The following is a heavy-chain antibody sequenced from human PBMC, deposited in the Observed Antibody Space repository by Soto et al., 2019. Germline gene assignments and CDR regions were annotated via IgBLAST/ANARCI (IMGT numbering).Heavy chain of an antibody. Sequence: EVQLVESGGGLVQPGGSLRLSCAASGFTFSSYSMNWVRQAPGKGLEWVSYISSSSSTIYYADSVKGRFTISRDNAKNSLYLQMNSLRAEDTAVYYCVCASSSWNGALRFDYWGQGTLVTVSS. V-gene: IGHV3-48*01. D-gene: IGHD6-13*01. CDR2: ISSSSSTI. CDR3: VCASSSWNGALRFDY. CDR1: GFTFSSYS. J-gene: IGHJ4*02.